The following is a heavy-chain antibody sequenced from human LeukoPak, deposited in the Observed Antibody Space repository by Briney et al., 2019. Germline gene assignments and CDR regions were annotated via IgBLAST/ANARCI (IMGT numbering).Heavy chain of an antibody. J-gene: IGHJ1*01. CDR2: IYYSGST. CDR3: ARDHCSGGSCYWSYFQH. D-gene: IGHD2-15*01. CDR1: GGSISSYY. V-gene: IGHV4-59*01. Sequence: PSETLSLTCTVSGGSISSYYWSWIRQPPGKGLEWIGYIYYSGSTNYDPSLKSRVTISVDTSKNQFSLKLSSVTAADTAVYYCARDHCSGGSCYWSYFQHWGQGTLVTVSS.